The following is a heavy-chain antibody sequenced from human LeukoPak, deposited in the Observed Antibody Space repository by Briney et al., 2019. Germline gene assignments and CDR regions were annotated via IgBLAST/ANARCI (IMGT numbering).Heavy chain of an antibody. D-gene: IGHD3-9*01. CDR3: AKIRSNLRYFDWLLLDY. V-gene: IGHV3-30*18. Sequence: GRSLRLSCAASGFTFSSYGMHWVRQAPGKGLEWVAVISYDGSNKYYADSVKGRLTISRDNSKNTLYLQMNSLRAEDTAVYYCAKIRSNLRYFDWLLLDYWGQGTLVTVSS. J-gene: IGHJ4*02. CDR2: ISYDGSNK. CDR1: GFTFSSYG.